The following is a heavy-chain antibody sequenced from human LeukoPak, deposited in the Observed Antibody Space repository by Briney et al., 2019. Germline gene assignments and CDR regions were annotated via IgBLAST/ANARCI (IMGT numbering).Heavy chain of an antibody. CDR1: GFTFSSYS. V-gene: IGHV3-48*04. D-gene: IGHD2-21*02. CDR3: ARGRRDCGGACYVALDI. J-gene: IGHJ3*02. Sequence: GGSLRLSCAASGFTFSSYSMNWVRQAPGKGLEWVSYISSSSSTIYYADSVKGRFTISRDNAKNSLYLQMNSLRAEDTAVYYCARGRRDCGGACYVALDIWGQGTMVTVSS. CDR2: ISSSSSTI.